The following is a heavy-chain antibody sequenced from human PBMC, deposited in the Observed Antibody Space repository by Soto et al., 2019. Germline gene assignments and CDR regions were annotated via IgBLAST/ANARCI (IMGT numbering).Heavy chain of an antibody. CDR1: GGSFSDYY. CDR3: ARMGGYCSSTSCYNNWFDP. J-gene: IGHJ5*02. Sequence: SETLSLTCGVFGGSFSDYYWSWIRQPPGKGLEWIGSIYYSGSTYYNPSLKSRVTISVDTSKNQFSLKLSSVTAADTAVYYCARMGGYCSSTSCYNNWFDPWGQGTLVTVSS. D-gene: IGHD2-2*02. V-gene: IGHV4-34*01. CDR2: IYYSGST.